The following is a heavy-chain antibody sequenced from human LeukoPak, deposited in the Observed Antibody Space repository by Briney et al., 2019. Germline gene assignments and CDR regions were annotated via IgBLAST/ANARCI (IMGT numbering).Heavy chain of an antibody. D-gene: IGHD6-19*01. CDR3: ASFSHSSGWFPDY. CDR1: GYTFTSYD. J-gene: IGHJ4*02. V-gene: IGHV1-8*01. Sequence: ASVKVSCKASGYTFTSYDINWARQATGQGLEWMGWMNPNSGNTGYAQKFQGRVTMTRNTSISTAYMELSSLRSEDTAVYYCASFSHSSGWFPDYWGQGTLVTVSS. CDR2: MNPNSGNT.